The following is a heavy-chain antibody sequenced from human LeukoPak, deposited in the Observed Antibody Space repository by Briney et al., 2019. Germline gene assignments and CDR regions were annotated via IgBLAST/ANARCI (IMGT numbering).Heavy chain of an antibody. CDR2: INPNSGGT. V-gene: IGHV1-2*02. D-gene: IGHD3-16*02. J-gene: IGHJ4*02. CDR3: ARDQRVYDYVWGSYRHPQYYFDY. Sequence: GASVKVSCKASGYTFTGYYMHWVRQAPGQGLEWMGWINPNSGGTNYAQKFQGRVTMTRDTSISTAYMELSRLRSDDTAVYYCARDQRVYDYVWGSYRHPQYYFDYWGQGTLVTVSS. CDR1: GYTFTGYY.